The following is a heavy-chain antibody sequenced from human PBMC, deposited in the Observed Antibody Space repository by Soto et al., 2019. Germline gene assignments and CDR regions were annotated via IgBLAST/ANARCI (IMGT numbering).Heavy chain of an antibody. CDR3: ARVVPAAEYYYYGMDV. V-gene: IGHV4-34*01. D-gene: IGHD2-2*01. J-gene: IGHJ6*02. CDR2: INHSGST. CDR1: GGSFSGYY. Sequence: QVQLQQWGAGLLKPSETLSLTCAVYGGSFSGYYWSWIRQPPGKGLEWIGEINHSGSTNYNPSLKSRVTISVDTSKNQFSLKLSSVTAADTAVYYCARVVPAAEYYYYGMDVWGQGTTVTVSS.